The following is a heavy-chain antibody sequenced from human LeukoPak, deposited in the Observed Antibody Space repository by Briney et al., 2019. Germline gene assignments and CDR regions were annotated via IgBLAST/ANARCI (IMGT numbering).Heavy chain of an antibody. J-gene: IGHJ4*02. Sequence: GRSLRLSCAASGFTFSSYAMHWVRQAPGKGLEWVAVISYDGSYKYYADSVKGRFTISRDNSKNTLYLQMNSLRAEDTAVYYCARSPRPYCSSTSCYAEDYWGQGTLVTVSS. CDR2: ISYDGSYK. V-gene: IGHV3-30-3*01. D-gene: IGHD2-2*01. CDR3: ARSPRPYCSSTSCYAEDY. CDR1: GFTFSSYA.